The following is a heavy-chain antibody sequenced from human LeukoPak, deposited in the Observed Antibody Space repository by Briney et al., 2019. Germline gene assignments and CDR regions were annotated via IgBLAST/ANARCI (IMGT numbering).Heavy chain of an antibody. CDR2: IYNTVDV. J-gene: IGHJ4*02. CDR1: GGSIIGSY. D-gene: IGHD3-22*01. CDR3: ARSRYYDSTGYNPTYYFDS. V-gene: IGHV4-59*01. Sequence: SETPSLTCTVSGGSIIGSYWTWIRQSPGKSLEYIGYIYNTVDVNYSPSLKSRVTISIDMSGNQFSLRLNSVTAADTALYYCARSRYYDSTGYNPTYYFDSWGQGALVTVSS.